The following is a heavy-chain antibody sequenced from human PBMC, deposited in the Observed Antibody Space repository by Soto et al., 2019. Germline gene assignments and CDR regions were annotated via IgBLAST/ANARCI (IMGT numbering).Heavy chain of an antibody. V-gene: IGHV3-53*01. J-gene: IGHJ3*02. CDR2: IYSGGST. D-gene: IGHD2-21*02. Sequence: GGSLRLSCAASGFTVSSNYMSWVRQAPGKGLEWVSVIYSGGSTYYADSVKGRFTISRDNSKNTLYLQMNSLRAEDTAVYYCARDDLACGGDCLDAFDIWGQGTMVTVS. CDR3: ARDDLACGGDCLDAFDI. CDR1: GFTVSSNY.